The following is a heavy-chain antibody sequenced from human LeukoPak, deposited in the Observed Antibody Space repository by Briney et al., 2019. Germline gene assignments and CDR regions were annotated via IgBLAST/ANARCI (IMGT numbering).Heavy chain of an antibody. CDR1: GDSVSSNSAA. CDR3: AKSTYYYGSGSLIYYFDY. V-gene: IGHV6-1*01. D-gene: IGHD3-10*01. Sequence: SQTLSLTCAISGDSVSSNSAAWNWIRQSPSRGLEWLGRTYYRSKWYNDYAVSVKSRITMNPDTSKNQSSLQLNSVTPEDTAVYYCAKSTYYYGSGSLIYYFDYWGQGTLVTVST. J-gene: IGHJ4*02. CDR2: TYYRSKWYN.